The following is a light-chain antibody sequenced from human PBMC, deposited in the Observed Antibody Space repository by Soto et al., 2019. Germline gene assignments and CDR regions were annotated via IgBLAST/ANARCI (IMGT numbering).Light chain of an antibody. CDR3: QQYERSPT. V-gene: IGKV3-20*01. CDR2: GTS. Sequence: EIVLTQSPGTLSLSPGERATLSRRASESVSSTFLAWYQQKPGQAPSLLIYGTSSRATGIPDTFSGSGSGTDFTLTISRLEPEDFAVYYCQQYERSPTFGGGTKVEIK. CDR1: ESVSSTF. J-gene: IGKJ4*01.